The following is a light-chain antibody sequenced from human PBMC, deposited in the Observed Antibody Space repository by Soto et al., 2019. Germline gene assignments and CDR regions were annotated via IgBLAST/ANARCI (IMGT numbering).Light chain of an antibody. V-gene: IGKV3-20*01. Sequence: EIVLTQSPGTLSLSPGERATLSCTASQSVSSSYLAWYQQKPGQAPRLLIYGASSRATGIPDRFSGSGSGTDFTLTISRLEPEDFAVYYCQQYGNSPQTFGQGTKVEIK. J-gene: IGKJ1*01. CDR1: QSVSSSY. CDR2: GAS. CDR3: QQYGNSPQT.